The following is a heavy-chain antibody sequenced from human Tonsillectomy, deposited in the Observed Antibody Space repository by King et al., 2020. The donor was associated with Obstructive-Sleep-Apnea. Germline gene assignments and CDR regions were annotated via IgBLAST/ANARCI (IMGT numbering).Heavy chain of an antibody. CDR3: AHRRPSEPGDYFGF. J-gene: IGHJ4*02. CDR2: IYCDDDR. CDR1: GFSLSTSGVG. D-gene: IGHD1-26*01. V-gene: IGHV2-5*02. Sequence: ITLKESGPTLVKPTQTLTLTCTFSGFSLSTSGVGVGWIRQPPGKTLEWLALIYCDDDRRYTPSLKSRLTITKDTSKNQVVLTMTNMDPVDTATYYCAHRRPSEPGDYFGFWGQGTLVTVSS.